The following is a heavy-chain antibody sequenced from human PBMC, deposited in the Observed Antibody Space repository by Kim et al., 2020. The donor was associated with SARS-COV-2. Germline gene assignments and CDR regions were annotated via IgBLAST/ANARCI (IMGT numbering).Heavy chain of an antibody. Sequence: SETLSLTCAVYGGSFTGYYWTWIRQTPRKGLQWIGEVDHSGATRTNPSLKSRVTISVDTYKSQFSLKMTSVNATDTGVYYCARKFLALQLDSWGQGTRVT. J-gene: IGHJ4*02. V-gene: IGHV4-34*01. CDR3: ARKFLALQLDS. D-gene: IGHD1-1*01. CDR2: VDHSGAT. CDR1: GGSFTGYY.